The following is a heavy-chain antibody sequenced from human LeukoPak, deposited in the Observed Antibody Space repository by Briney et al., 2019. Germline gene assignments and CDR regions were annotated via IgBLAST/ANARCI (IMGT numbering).Heavy chain of an antibody. Sequence: GGSLRLSCAASGFTFSSYAMHWVRQAPGKGLEWVAVISYDGSNKYYADSVKGRFTISRDNSKNTLYLQMNSLRAEDTAVYYCAKGLAPSIAAAGPYPLDYWGQGTLVTVSS. CDR1: GFTFSSYA. V-gene: IGHV3-30*04. CDR2: ISYDGSNK. D-gene: IGHD6-13*01. CDR3: AKGLAPSIAAAGPYPLDY. J-gene: IGHJ4*02.